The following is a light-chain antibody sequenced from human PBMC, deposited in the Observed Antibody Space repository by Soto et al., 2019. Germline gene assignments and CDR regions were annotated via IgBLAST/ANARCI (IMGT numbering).Light chain of an antibody. CDR2: GAS. Sequence: EIVLTQSPGTLSLSPGERATLSCRASQSVSRSYLAWYQQKPGQAPRLLIYGASSRATGIPDRFSGSGSGTDFTLTISRLEPEDFAVYYCQQYGSSPPWTFGQGTKVAIK. CDR1: QSVSRSY. J-gene: IGKJ1*01. CDR3: QQYGSSPPWT. V-gene: IGKV3-20*01.